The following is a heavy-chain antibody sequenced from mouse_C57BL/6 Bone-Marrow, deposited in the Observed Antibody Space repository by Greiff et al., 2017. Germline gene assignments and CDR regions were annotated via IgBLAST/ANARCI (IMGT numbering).Heavy chain of an antibody. J-gene: IGHJ4*01. D-gene: IGHD2-4*01. Sequence: VQLKESGPELVKPGASVKISCKASGYSFTDYNMNWVKQSNGKSPEWIGVLNPNSGTTSYNQKFKGKATLTVDQSSSTAYMQLNSLTSEDSAVYYCARGYDYDYAMDYWGQGTSVTVSS. CDR3: ARGYDYDYAMDY. CDR1: GYSFTDYN. V-gene: IGHV1-39*01. CDR2: LNPNSGTT.